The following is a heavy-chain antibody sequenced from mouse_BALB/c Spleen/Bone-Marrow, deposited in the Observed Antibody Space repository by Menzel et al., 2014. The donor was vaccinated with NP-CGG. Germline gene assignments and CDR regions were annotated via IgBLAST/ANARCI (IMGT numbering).Heavy chain of an antibody. V-gene: IGHV1S56*01. D-gene: IGHD2-4*01. Sequence: VKLVESGPELVKPGASVRISCKASGYTFTSYYIHWVKQRPGQGLEWIGWIYPGNVNTKYNEKFKGKATLTADKSSSTAYIQLSSLTSEDSAVYFCARDDYAYWGQGTLVTVSA. CDR2: IYPGNVNT. J-gene: IGHJ3*01. CDR3: ARDDYAY. CDR1: GYTFTSYY.